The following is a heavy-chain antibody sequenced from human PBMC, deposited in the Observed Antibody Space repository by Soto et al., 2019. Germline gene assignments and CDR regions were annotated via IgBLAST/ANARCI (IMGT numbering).Heavy chain of an antibody. V-gene: IGHV1-2*02. CDR3: ATVDGVVGSGFVP. Sequence: SVKVSCKASGYSFIGHYIHWVRQAPGQGLEWMGWINPNSGSTTYAQRFQGRVTMTRDTSISTAYMELSSLRSDDTAVFYCATVDGVVGSGFVPRGQGTLVFVSS. CDR2: INPNSGST. J-gene: IGHJ5*02. CDR1: GYSFIGHY. D-gene: IGHD3-3*01.